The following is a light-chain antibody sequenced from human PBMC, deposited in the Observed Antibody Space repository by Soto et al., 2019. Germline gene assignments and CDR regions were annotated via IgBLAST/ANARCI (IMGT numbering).Light chain of an antibody. Sequence: QSVLTQPASVSGSPGQSITISCNGTSSDVGGYNYVSWYQQHPGKAPKLMIYEVSNRPSGVSNRFSGSKSGNTASLTISGLQEEDEADYYCSSYTRSSTLVVFGGGTKLTVL. V-gene: IGLV2-14*01. J-gene: IGLJ2*01. CDR1: SSDVGGYNY. CDR2: EVS. CDR3: SSYTRSSTLVV.